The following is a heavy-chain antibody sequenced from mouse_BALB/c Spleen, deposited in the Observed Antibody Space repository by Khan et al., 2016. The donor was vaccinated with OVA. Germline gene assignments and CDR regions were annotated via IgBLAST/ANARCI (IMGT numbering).Heavy chain of an antibody. CDR1: GYSITSDYA. CDR3: ARSGTISTVVTTDFDY. V-gene: IGHV3-2*02. D-gene: IGHD1-1*01. CDR2: IKYSGST. Sequence: EVQLQESGPGLVKPSQSLSLTCTVTGYSITSDYAWNWIQQFPGNKLEWMGYIKYSGSTSYNPSPKSRFSITRNTSKNQFFLQLSSVTTEDTATYYCARSGTISTVVTTDFDYWGQGTTLTVSS. J-gene: IGHJ2*01.